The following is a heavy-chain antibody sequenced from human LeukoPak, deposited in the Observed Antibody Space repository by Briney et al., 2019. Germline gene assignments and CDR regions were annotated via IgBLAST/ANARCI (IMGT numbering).Heavy chain of an antibody. CDR3: ARARRDVVVITTPFEY. CDR2: ISSSGSTI. V-gene: IGHV3-48*03. Sequence: GGSLRLSCAASGFTFSSYEMNWVRQAPGRGLESVSYISSSGSTIYYADSVKGRFTISRDNAKNSLYLQMNSLRAEDTAVYYCARARRDVVVITTPFEYWGQGTLVTVSS. D-gene: IGHD3-22*01. J-gene: IGHJ4*02. CDR1: GFTFSSYE.